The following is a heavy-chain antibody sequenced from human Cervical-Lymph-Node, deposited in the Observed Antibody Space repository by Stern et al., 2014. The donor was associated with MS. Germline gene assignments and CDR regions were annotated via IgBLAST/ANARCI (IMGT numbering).Heavy chain of an antibody. D-gene: IGHD2-2*01. V-gene: IGHV3-23*04. CDR2: INAAADTT. Sequence: EVQLVESVGGLVQPGGSLRLSCAASGFTFSSFAMNWVRQTPGEGLQWVSTINAAADTTHYADSVKGRFSISRDNSKSTLYLQMNSLRVDDTAIYYCAKRPFTNSNYFDPWGQGTLVTVSS. CDR3: AKRPFTNSNYFDP. J-gene: IGHJ5*02. CDR1: GFTFSSFA.